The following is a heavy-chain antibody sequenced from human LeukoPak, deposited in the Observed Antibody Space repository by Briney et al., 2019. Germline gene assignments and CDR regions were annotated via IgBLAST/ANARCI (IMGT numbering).Heavy chain of an antibody. D-gene: IGHD3-10*01. CDR2: ISGSGGST. V-gene: IGHV3-23*01. CDR3: ASGRGSGSYSPLDY. J-gene: IGHJ4*02. Sequence: QAGGSLRLSCAASGFTFSSYAMSWVRQAPGKGLEWVSAISGSGGSTYYADSVKGRFTISRDNSKNTLYLQMKSLRAEDTAVYYCASGRGSGSYSPLDYWGQGTLVTVSS. CDR1: GFTFSSYA.